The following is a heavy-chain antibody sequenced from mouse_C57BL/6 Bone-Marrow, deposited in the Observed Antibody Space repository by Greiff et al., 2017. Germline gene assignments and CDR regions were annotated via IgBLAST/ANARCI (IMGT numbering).Heavy chain of an antibody. D-gene: IGHD2-4*01. Sequence: EVQGVESGGGLVKPGGSLKLSCAASGFTFSSYAMSWVRQTPEKRLEWVATISDGGSYTYYPDNVKGRFTISRDNAKNNLYLQMSHLKSEDTAVYYCARGDDCGTTGWGQGTLVTVSA. CDR3: ARGDDCGTTG. J-gene: IGHJ3*01. V-gene: IGHV5-4*01. CDR2: ISDGGSYT. CDR1: GFTFSSYA.